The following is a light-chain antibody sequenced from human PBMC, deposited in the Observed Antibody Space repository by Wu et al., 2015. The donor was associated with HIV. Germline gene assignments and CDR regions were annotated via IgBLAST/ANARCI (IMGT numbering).Light chain of an antibody. CDR1: QIISTN. J-gene: IGKJ2*03. Sequence: EIVVTQSPATLSVSPGERATLSCRASQIISTNLAWYQQKPGQAPRLLIYLASSRATGIPDRFSGSGSGTDFTLTISRLEPEDFAVYYCQQYGSSPRFGQGTKLEIK. V-gene: IGKV3-20*01. CDR2: LAS. CDR3: QQYGSSPR.